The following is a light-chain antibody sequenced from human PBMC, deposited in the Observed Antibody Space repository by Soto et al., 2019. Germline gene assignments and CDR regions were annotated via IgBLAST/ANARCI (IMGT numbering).Light chain of an antibody. CDR1: QSITTY. V-gene: IGKV1-39*01. CDR3: QQSYSTPRT. CDR2: ATS. J-gene: IGKJ4*01. Sequence: DIQMTQSPSSLSASVGDRVTITCRASQSITTYLNWYQQKPGKAPKLLIYATSSLQSGVPSRFSGSGSGPDFTLTISSLQPEDFATYYCQQSYSTPRTFGGGTKVDI.